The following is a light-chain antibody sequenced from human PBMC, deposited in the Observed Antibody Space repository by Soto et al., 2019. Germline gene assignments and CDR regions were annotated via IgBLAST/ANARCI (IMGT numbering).Light chain of an antibody. CDR2: DVS. Sequence: QAVLTRPRAVSVSPGQSVTISCTGTSSDIGGHISVSWFQQHPGKAPKLMIYDVSKRPSGVPDRFSGSKSGNTASLTISGLQAEDEAADSSCSSAGAFYVFGTGTKVTVL. V-gene: IGLV2-11*01. CDR1: SSDIGGHIS. CDR3: CSSAGAFYV. J-gene: IGLJ1*01.